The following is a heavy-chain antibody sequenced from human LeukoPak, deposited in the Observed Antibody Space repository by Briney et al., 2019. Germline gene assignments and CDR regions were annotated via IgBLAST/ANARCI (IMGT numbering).Heavy chain of an antibody. D-gene: IGHD7-27*01. CDR3: ARFTLGYYYYYMDV. Sequence: SETLSLTCAVYGGSFSGYYWGWIRQPPGKGLEWIGSIYYSGSTYYNPSLKSRVTISVDTSKNQFSLKLSSVTAADTAVYYCARFTLGYYYYYMDVWGKGTTVTVSS. J-gene: IGHJ6*03. CDR2: IYYSGST. V-gene: IGHV4-39*01. CDR1: GGSFSGYY.